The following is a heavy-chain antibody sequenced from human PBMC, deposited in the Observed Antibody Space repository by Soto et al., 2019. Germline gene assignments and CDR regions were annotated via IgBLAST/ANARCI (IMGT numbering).Heavy chain of an antibody. V-gene: IGHV1-69*13. D-gene: IGHD6-6*01. CDR3: AGLIAARPSWFDP. CDR2: IIPIFGTA. J-gene: IGHJ5*02. Sequence: SVKVSCKASGGTFSSYAISWVRQAPGQGLEWMGGIIPIFGTANYAQKFQGRVTITADESTSTAYMELSSLRSEDTAVYYCAGLIAARPSWFDPWGQGTLVTVSS. CDR1: GGTFSSYA.